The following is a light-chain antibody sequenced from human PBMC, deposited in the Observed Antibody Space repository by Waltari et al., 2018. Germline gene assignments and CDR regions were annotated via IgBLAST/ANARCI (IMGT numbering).Light chain of an antibody. J-gene: IGKJ2*01. CDR2: DAS. Sequence: EIVLTQSPATLSLSPGDRATLSCRASQSVDNSLGWYQRKPGQPPRLLIYDASKRATDTPARFSGSGSGSDFTLTISSLEPEDFAVYYCQQRSDWMFTFGQGTKLDIK. CDR1: QSVDNS. V-gene: IGKV3-11*01. CDR3: QQRSDWMFT.